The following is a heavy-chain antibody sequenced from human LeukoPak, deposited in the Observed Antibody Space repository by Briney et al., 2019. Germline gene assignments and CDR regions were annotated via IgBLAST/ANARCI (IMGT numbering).Heavy chain of an antibody. Sequence: AGGSLRLSCAASGLTFNNYALTWIRQAPGKGLEWVSSISGRGGNTYYADSVKGRFTISRDDSKNTLFLQMNGLRAEDTAVYYCATGYSDSLRSPLDSWGQGTLVTVSS. CDR1: GLTFNNYA. D-gene: IGHD3-22*01. CDR3: ATGYSDSLRSPLDS. CDR2: ISGRGGNT. V-gene: IGHV3-23*01. J-gene: IGHJ5*01.